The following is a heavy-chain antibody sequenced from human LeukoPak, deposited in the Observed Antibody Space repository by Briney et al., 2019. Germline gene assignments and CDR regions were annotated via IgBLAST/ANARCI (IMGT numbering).Heavy chain of an antibody. J-gene: IGHJ4*02. CDR3: AMGYYGSGSSIPQNYFDY. V-gene: IGHV4-30-2*01. CDR1: GASVSGGGNS. Sequence: TLSLTCAVSGASVSGGGNSWSWIRQPPGKGLEWIGYIYHSGSTYYNPSLKSRVTISVDRSKNQFSLKLSSVTAADTAVYYCAMGYYGSGSSIPQNYFDYWGQGTLATVSS. CDR2: IYHSGST. D-gene: IGHD3-10*01.